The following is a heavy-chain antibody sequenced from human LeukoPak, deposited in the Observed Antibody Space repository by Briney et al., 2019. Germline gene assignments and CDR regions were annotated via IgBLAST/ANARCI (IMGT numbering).Heavy chain of an antibody. D-gene: IGHD3-16*02. Sequence: ASVKVSCKASGYTFTSYGISWVRQAPGQGLEWMGWISAYNGNTNYAQKLQGRVTMTTDTSTSTAYMELRSLRSDDTAVYYCARYDYVWGSYRQYYFDYWGQGTLVTVSS. CDR1: GYTFTSYG. V-gene: IGHV1-18*01. CDR2: ISAYNGNT. J-gene: IGHJ4*02. CDR3: ARYDYVWGSYRQYYFDY.